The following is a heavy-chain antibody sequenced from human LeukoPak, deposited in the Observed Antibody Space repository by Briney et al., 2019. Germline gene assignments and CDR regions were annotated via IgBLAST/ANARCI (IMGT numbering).Heavy chain of an antibody. CDR2: INPDGNKK. D-gene: IGHD5-18*01. CDR3: ARDLAYSRLDY. CDR1: GFTLSSYS. Sequence: GGSLRLSCAASGFTLSSYSMDWVRQAPGKGLEWVASINPDGNKKYSADSVKGRFTISRDNAENSLYLQMNSLRVEDTAFYYCARDLAYSRLDYWGQGMLVTVSS. V-gene: IGHV3-7*01. J-gene: IGHJ4*02.